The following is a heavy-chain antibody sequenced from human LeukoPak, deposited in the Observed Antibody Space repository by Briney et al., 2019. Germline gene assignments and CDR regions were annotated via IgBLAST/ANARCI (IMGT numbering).Heavy chain of an antibody. Sequence: GGSLRLSCAASGFTLSTYWMSWVRQAPGKGLEWVANIKQDGSRKYYVDSVKGRFTISRDNAKNSLYLQMNSLRSEDTAVYYCASSCSGGSCFYYFDYWGQGTLVTVSS. D-gene: IGHD2-15*01. CDR3: ASSCSGGSCFYYFDY. CDR1: GFTLSTYW. V-gene: IGHV3-7*01. J-gene: IGHJ4*02. CDR2: IKQDGSRK.